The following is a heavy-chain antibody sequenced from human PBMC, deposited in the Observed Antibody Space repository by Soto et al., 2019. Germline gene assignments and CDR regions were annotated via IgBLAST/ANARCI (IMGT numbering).Heavy chain of an antibody. J-gene: IGHJ4*02. CDR2: IYYSGST. Sequence: SETLSLTCTVSGGSISSGGYYWSWIRQHPGKGLEWIGYIYYSGSTYYNPSLKSRVTISVDTSKNQFSLKLSSVTAADTAVYYCARAGYDILTGSLHFDYWGQGTLGTVSS. CDR3: ARAGYDILTGSLHFDY. CDR1: GGSISSGGYY. V-gene: IGHV4-31*03. D-gene: IGHD3-9*01.